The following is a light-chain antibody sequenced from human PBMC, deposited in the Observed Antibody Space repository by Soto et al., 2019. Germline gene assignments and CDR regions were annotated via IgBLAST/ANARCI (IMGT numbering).Light chain of an antibody. CDR2: TTS. J-gene: IGKJ4*02. V-gene: IGKV1-39*01. CDR1: QSISNS. Sequence: DIQMTQSPSSLSASVGDRVTITCRASQSISNSLNWYQQKPGKAPDLLIYTTSSLQSGVPSRFSGSGSGTDFTLTISSLQPEDFATYYCQQSYSTPPTFGGGNNVEIK. CDR3: QQSYSTPPT.